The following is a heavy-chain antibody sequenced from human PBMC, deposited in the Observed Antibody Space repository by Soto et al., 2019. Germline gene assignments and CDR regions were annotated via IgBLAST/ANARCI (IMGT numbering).Heavy chain of an antibody. V-gene: IGHV5-10-1*01. CDR3: ASQYYDFWSGSYYYYGMDV. J-gene: IGHJ6*02. D-gene: IGHD3-3*01. CDR1: GYSFNSYW. CDR2: IDPSDSYT. Sequence: GESLKISCKGSGYSFNSYWIRWVRQMPGKGLEWMGRIDPSDSYTNYSPSFQGHVTISADKPISTDYLQWSSLKASDTAMYYCASQYYDFWSGSYYYYGMDVLGQGTTVTVSS.